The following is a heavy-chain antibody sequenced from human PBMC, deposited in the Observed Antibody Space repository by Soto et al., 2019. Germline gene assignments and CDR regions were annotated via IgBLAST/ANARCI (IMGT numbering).Heavy chain of an antibody. CDR1: GGSISSYY. CDR2: IYYSGST. J-gene: IGHJ4*02. Sequence: SETLSLTCTVSGGSISSYYWSWIRQPPWKGLEWIGYIYYSGSTNYNPSLKSRVTISVDTSKNQFSLKLSSVTAADTAVYYCARHKVTYYYDSSGYYFDYWGQGTLVTVSS. CDR3: ARHKVTYYYDSSGYYFDY. V-gene: IGHV4-59*08. D-gene: IGHD3-22*01.